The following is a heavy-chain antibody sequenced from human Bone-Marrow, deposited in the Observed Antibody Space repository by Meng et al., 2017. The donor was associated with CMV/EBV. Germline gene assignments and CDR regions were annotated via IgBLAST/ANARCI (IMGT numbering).Heavy chain of an antibody. CDR1: GFSLSISGLG. CDR3: ARTSRGYGGSYLH. D-gene: IGHD1-26*01. J-gene: IGHJ4*02. Sequence: FSGFSLSISGLGVGWVRQPPGTALEWLALIYWDDDTRYSPSLKSRLTITKDSFRKQVVLQMTNMDPADTATYYCARTSRGYGGSYLHWGQGTLVTVSS. V-gene: IGHV2-5*02. CDR2: IYWDDDT.